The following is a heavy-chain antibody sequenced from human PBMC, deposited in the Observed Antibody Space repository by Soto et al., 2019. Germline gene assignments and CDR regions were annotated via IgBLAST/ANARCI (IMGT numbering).Heavy chain of an antibody. V-gene: IGHV4-39*01. CDR1: GGSISSSSYY. CDR3: ARQPYGDYVSWFAP. J-gene: IGHJ5*02. CDR2: IYYSGST. D-gene: IGHD4-17*01. Sequence: QLQLQESGPGLVKPSETLSLTCTVSGGSISSSSYYWGWIRQPPGKGLEWSGSIYYSGSTYYNPCIKSRATILVDTSKNQFSLKLSSVTAADTAVYYCARQPYGDYVSWFAPWGQGTLVTVSS.